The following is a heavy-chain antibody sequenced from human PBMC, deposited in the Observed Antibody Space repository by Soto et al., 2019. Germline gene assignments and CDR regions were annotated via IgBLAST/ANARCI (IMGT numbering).Heavy chain of an antibody. V-gene: IGHV3-9*01. J-gene: IGHJ6*03. D-gene: IGHD1-20*01. CDR1: GFTFDDYA. CDR3: AKDLHKYNEEDYYYYMDV. Sequence: GGSLRLSCAASGFTFDDYAMHWVRQAPGKGLEWVSGISWNSGSIGYADSVKGRFTISRDNAKNSLYLQMNSLRAEDTALYYCAKDLHKYNEEDYYYYMDVWGKGTTVTVSS. CDR2: ISWNSGSI.